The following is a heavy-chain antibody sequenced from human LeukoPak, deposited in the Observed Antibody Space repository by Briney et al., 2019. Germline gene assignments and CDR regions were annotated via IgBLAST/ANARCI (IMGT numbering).Heavy chain of an antibody. CDR2: IYYSGST. CDR3: ARARGLYSGSYPVAFDF. D-gene: IGHD1-26*01. J-gene: IGHJ3*01. Sequence: SETLSLTCTVSGGSISSYYWSWIRQPPGKGLEWIGYIYYSGSTNYNPSLKSRVTISVDTSKNQFSLKLSSVTAADTAVYYCARARGLYSGSYPVAFDFWGQGTMVTVSS. V-gene: IGHV4-59*01. CDR1: GGSISSYY.